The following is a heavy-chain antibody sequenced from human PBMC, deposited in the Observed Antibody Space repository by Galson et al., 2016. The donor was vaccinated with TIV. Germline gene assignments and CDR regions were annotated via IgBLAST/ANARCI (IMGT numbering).Heavy chain of an antibody. D-gene: IGHD3-22*01. J-gene: IGHJ4*02. Sequence: PALVKPTQTLTLTCTFSGFSLNTDGMCVNWIRQPPGKALEWLARIDWDDDKSYSSSLKTRLTISKDTSKNQVVLTMTNMDPVDTATYYCARISGYYDSSGHYIPRSFHYWGQGALVTVSS. V-gene: IGHV2-70*11. CDR1: GFSLNTDGMC. CDR3: ARISGYYDSSGHYIPRSFHY. CDR2: IDWDDDK.